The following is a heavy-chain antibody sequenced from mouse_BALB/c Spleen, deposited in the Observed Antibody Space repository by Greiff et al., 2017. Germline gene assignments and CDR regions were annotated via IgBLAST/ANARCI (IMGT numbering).Heavy chain of an antibody. CDR2: ISSGSSTI. J-gene: IGHJ4*01. V-gene: IGHV5-17*02. Sequence: EVHLVESGGGLVQPGGSRKLSCAASGFTFSSFGMHWVRQAPEKGLEWVAYISSGSSTIYYADTVKGRFTISRDNPKNTLFLQMTSLRSEDTAMYYCARTARATWGYAMDYWGQGTSVTVSS. CDR1: GFTFSSFG. CDR3: ARTARATWGYAMDY. D-gene: IGHD3-1*01.